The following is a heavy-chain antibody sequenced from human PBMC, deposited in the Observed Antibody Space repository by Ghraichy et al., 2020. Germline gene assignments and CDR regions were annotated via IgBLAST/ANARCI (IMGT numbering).Heavy chain of an antibody. CDR1: GGSISSYY. Sequence: SQTLLLTCTVSGGSISSYYWSWIRQPPGKGLEWIGYIYYSGSTNYNPSLKSRVTISVDTSKNQFSLKLSSVTAADTAVYYCARAVTEYYFDYWGQGTLVTVSS. CDR3: ARAVTEYYFDY. D-gene: IGHD1-14*01. CDR2: IYYSGST. J-gene: IGHJ4*02. V-gene: IGHV4-59*01.